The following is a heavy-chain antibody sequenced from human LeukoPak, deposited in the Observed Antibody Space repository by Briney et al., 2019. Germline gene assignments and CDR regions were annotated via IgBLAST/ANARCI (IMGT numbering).Heavy chain of an antibody. CDR2: INSDGSST. V-gene: IGHV3-74*01. J-gene: IGHJ6*03. CDR3: ARDAGVAGTPYYYYYMDV. CDR1: GFTFSSYW. Sequence: GGSLRLSCAASGFTFSSYWMHWVRQAPGKGLVWVSRINSDGSSTSYADSVKGRFTISRDNAKNSLYLQMNSLRAEDTAVYYCARDAGVAGTPYYYYYMDVWGKGTTVTISS. D-gene: IGHD6-19*01.